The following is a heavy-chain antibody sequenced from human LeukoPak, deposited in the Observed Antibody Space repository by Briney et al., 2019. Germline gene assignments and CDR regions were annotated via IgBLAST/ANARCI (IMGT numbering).Heavy chain of an antibody. D-gene: IGHD3-22*01. Sequence: SETLSLTCSVSGGSISSGSYYWSWIRQPAGKGLEWIGRIYTSGSTNYNPSLKSRVTISVDTSKNQFSLKLSSVTAADTAVYHCARAGFGYYYDSSGYYGAFDIWGQGTMVTVSS. V-gene: IGHV4-61*02. CDR1: GGSISSGSYY. CDR3: ARAGFGYYYDSSGYYGAFDI. J-gene: IGHJ3*02. CDR2: IYTSGST.